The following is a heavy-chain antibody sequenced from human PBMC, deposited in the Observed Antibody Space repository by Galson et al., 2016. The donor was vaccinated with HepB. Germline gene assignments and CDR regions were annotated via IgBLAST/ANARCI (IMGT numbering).Heavy chain of an antibody. CDR2: IKTKSEGGTT. CDR1: GLSFSNAW. Sequence: SLRLSCAASGLSFSNAWMSWVRQAPGKGLEWVGRIKTKSEGGTTQYAAPVEGRFTISRDDSENRLYLQMNNLEPGDTAVYYCTTDGLDISFDYWGQGTRVTVSS. CDR3: TTDGLDISFDY. D-gene: IGHD2-2*03. V-gene: IGHV3-15*01. J-gene: IGHJ4*02.